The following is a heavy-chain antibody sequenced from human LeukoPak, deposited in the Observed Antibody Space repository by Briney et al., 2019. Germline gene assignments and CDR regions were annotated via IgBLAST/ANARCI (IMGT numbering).Heavy chain of an antibody. D-gene: IGHD7-27*01. Sequence: SVKVSCKASGGTFCSYAISWVRQAPGQGLEWMGRIILIFGTANYAQKFQGRVTITTDESTSTAYMELSSLRSEDTAVYYCAREKNRGYYFDYWGQGTLVTVSS. CDR3: AREKNRGYYFDY. J-gene: IGHJ4*02. CDR2: IILIFGTA. V-gene: IGHV1-69*05. CDR1: GGTFCSYA.